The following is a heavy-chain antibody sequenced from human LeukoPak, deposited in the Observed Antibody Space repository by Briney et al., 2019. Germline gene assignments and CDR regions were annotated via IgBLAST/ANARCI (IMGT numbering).Heavy chain of an antibody. CDR2: INHSGST. CDR3: ARGQVTKEGGYCSGGSCYTGPYYYYMDV. CDR1: GGSFSGYY. J-gene: IGHJ6*03. D-gene: IGHD2-15*01. V-gene: IGHV4-34*01. Sequence: SETLSLTCAVYGGSFSGYYWSWIRQPPGKGLEWIGEINHSGSTNYNPSLKSRVTISVDTSKNQFSLKLSSVTAADTAVYYCARGQVTKEGGYCSGGSCYTGPYYYYMDVWGKGTTVTVSS.